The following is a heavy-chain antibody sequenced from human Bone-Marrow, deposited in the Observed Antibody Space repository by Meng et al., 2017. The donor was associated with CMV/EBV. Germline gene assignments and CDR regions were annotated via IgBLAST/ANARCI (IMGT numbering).Heavy chain of an antibody. D-gene: IGHD2-2*02. J-gene: IGHJ4*02. Sequence: SETLSLTCAVYGGSFSGYYWSWIRQPPGKGLEWIGEINHSGSTNYNPSLKSRVTISVDTSKNQFSLKLSSVTAADTAVYYCARRTLGYCSSTSCYTPTYFDYWGQGPLVTGSS. CDR1: GGSFSGYY. V-gene: IGHV4-34*01. CDR2: INHSGST. CDR3: ARRTLGYCSSTSCYTPTYFDY.